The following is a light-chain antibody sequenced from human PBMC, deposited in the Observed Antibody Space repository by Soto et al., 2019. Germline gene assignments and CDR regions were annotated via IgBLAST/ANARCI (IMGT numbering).Light chain of an antibody. V-gene: IGLV2-14*01. CDR1: SSDVGGYNY. Sequence: QSALTQPASVSGSPGQSITISCTGTSSDVGGYNYVSWYQQHPGKAPKLMFYEVSNRPSGVSNRFSGSKSGNTASLSISGLQAEDEADYYCSSYTSSSTLFYVFGTGTKLTVL. J-gene: IGLJ1*01. CDR2: EVS. CDR3: SSYTSSSTLFYV.